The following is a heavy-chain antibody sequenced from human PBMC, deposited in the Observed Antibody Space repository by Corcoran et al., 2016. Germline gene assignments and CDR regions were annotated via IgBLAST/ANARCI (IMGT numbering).Heavy chain of an antibody. Sequence: QVQLVQSGAEVKKPGSSVKVSCKASGGTFSRYAISWVRQAPGQGLEWMGGIIPIFGTANYAQKFQGRVTISADIFTSTVYMELSSLRSEDTAIYYGAGGPGNTDYYYVYWGQGTLVTVSA. CDR1: GGTFSRYA. J-gene: IGHJ4*02. CDR3: AGGPGNTDYYYVY. D-gene: IGHD3-9*01. V-gene: IGHV1-69*06. CDR2: IIPIFGTA.